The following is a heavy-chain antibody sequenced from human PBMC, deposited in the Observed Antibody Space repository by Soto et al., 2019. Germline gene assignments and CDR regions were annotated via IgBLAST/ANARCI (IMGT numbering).Heavy chain of an antibody. V-gene: IGHV3-9*01. J-gene: IGHJ4*02. D-gene: IGHD1-26*01. Sequence: EVQLVESGGGLVQPGRSLRLSCAASGFTFDDYAMHWVRQAPGKGLEWVSGISWNSGSIGYADSVKGRFTISRDNAKNSLYLQMNSLRAEDTALYYCAKDGEWELQVRYFDYWGQGTLVTVSS. CDR3: AKDGEWELQVRYFDY. CDR1: GFTFDDYA. CDR2: ISWNSGSI.